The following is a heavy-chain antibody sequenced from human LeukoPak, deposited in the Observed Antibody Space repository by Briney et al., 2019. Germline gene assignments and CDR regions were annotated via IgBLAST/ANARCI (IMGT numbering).Heavy chain of an antibody. D-gene: IGHD4-17*01. Sequence: GGSLRLSCAASGFTFSSYGMHWVRQAPGKGLEWVAVIWYDGSNKYYADSVKGRFTISRDNSKNTLYLQMNSLRAEDTAVYYCAKALYGDYNGFAPGGQGTLFTVS. CDR1: GFTFSSYG. V-gene: IGHV3-33*06. CDR2: IWYDGSNK. CDR3: AKALYGDYNGFAP. J-gene: IGHJ5*02.